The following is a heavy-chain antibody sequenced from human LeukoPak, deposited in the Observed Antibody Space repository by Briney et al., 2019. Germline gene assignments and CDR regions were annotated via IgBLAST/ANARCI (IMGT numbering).Heavy chain of an antibody. J-gene: IGHJ4*02. D-gene: IGHD3-16*02. CDR1: GYSIIRGYH. CDR2: MYQSGTT. Sequence: SETLSLTCGVSGYSIIRGYHWGWVRQTPGKGLECIGSMYQSGTTYYNPSFKSRVTISIDTSKNQFTLTLRSLTAADTAVYYCARHDTFGGIIVPYFDYWGQGILVTVSS. V-gene: IGHV4-38-2*01. CDR3: ARHDTFGGIIVPYFDY.